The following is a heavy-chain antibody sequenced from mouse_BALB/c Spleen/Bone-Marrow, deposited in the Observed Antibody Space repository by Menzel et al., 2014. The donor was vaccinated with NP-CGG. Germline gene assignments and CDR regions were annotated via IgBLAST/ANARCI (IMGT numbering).Heavy chain of an antibody. Sequence: DVMLVESGGGLVKPGGSLKLSCAASGFTFSSYAMSWVRQSPEMRLEWVEEIRSGGSYTYYPDTVTGRFPTSRDNAKNTLNLEMRSRRSEHAAMCYCAREVYDGQRDYGGQGTPVPGAS. CDR2: IRSGGSYT. D-gene: IGHD2-14*01. CDR1: GFTFSSYA. CDR3: AREVYDGQRDY. V-gene: IGHV5-9-4*01. J-gene: IGHJ4*01.